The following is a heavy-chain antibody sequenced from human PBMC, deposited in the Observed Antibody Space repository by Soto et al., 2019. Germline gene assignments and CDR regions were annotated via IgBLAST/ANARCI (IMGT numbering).Heavy chain of an antibody. CDR1: GFTFTNGW. J-gene: IGHJ4*02. CDR3: STRRVRHGSTN. Sequence: EVQLVESGGGLVKPGESLRLSCAASGFTFTNGWMTWVRQAPGKGLEWVGRIRSKADGGTTDYSAPVKGRVTISRDNLKDELSLQKNSPKDKAFPVYYYSTRRVRHGSTNWDPATLVTVTS. CDR2: IRSKADGGTT. V-gene: IGHV3-15*07.